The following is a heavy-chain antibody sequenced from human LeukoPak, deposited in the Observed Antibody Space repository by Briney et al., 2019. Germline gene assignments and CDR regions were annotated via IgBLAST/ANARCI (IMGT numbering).Heavy chain of an antibody. CDR1: GFTFSTYG. J-gene: IGHJ4*02. V-gene: IGHV3-33*01. CDR2: IWYDGSNK. D-gene: IGHD1-26*01. Sequence: GGSLRLSCAASGFTFSTYGMHWVRQAPGKGLEWVAIIWYDGSNKYYADSVKGRFTISRDISKNTLHLQMNSLRADDTAAYYCAREESGSLDFWGQGTLVTVSS. CDR3: AREESGSLDF.